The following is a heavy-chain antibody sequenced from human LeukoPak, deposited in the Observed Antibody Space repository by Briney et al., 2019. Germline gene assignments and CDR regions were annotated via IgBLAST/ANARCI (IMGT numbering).Heavy chain of an antibody. J-gene: IGHJ4*02. CDR1: GFTFSNYE. Sequence: GGSLRLSCAAPGFTFSNYEMNWIRQAPGKGLEWVSYISSSGTIIHFADSVKGRFTISRDNAKNSLYLQMNSLRAEDTAVYYCASFPSILSLDTRVPLYWGQGTLVTVSS. CDR2: ISSSGTII. V-gene: IGHV3-48*03. D-gene: IGHD3-10*01. CDR3: ASFPSILSLDTRVPLY.